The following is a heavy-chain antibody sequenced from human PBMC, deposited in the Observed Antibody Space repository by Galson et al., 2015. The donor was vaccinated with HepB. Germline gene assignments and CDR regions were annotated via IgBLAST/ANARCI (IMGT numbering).Heavy chain of an antibody. J-gene: IGHJ4*02. CDR3: TTTVRPEDFVDY. CDR2: VKSRTLGGTA. D-gene: IGHD1-14*01. Sequence: SLRLSCAASGSTFSDAWMSWVRQAPGKGLEWVGRVKSRTLGGTADYGTPVKGRFTISRDDSKHTLSLLMNSLKTEDTAVYYCTTTVRPEDFVDYWCQGSLVTVSS. CDR1: GSTFSDAW. V-gene: IGHV3-15*01.